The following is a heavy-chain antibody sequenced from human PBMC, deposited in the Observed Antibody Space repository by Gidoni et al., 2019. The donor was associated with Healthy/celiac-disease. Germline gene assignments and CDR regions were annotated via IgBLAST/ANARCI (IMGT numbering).Heavy chain of an antibody. D-gene: IGHD3-3*01. CDR3: ARSAHDFWSGYLS. CDR2: IYPGDSDT. Sequence: EVQLVQSGAEVKKPGESLKISCKGSGYSFTSHWIAWVRQMPGKGLEWMGIIYPGDSDTRYSPSFQGQVTISADKSISTAYLQWSSLKASDTAMYYCARSAHDFWSGYLSWGQGTLVTVSS. J-gene: IGHJ5*02. CDR1: GYSFTSHW. V-gene: IGHV5-51*01.